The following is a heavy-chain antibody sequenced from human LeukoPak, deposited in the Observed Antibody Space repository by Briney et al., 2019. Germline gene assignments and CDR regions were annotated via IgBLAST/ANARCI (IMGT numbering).Heavy chain of an antibody. D-gene: IGHD6-19*01. CDR2: IYYSGST. V-gene: IGHV4-61*01. Sequence: SETLSLTCTVPGGSVSSGSYYWSWIRQPPGKGLEWIGYIYYSGSTNYNPSLKSRVTISVDTSKNQFSLKLSSVTAADTAVYYCARDSPTTGYSRGWYEDDAFDIWGQGTMVTVSS. CDR3: ARDSPTTGYSRGWYEDDAFDI. CDR1: GGSVSSGSYY. J-gene: IGHJ3*02.